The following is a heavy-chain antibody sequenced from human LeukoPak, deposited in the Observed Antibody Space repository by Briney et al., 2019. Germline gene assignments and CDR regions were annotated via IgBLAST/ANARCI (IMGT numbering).Heavy chain of an antibody. V-gene: IGHV4-59*01. CDR3: ARGGGYAGPIGY. CDR2: IYHSGST. J-gene: IGHJ4*02. Sequence: SETLSLTCTLSGGSISTYYWSWIRQPPGKGLEWIGYIYHSGSTNYIPSLKSRVTISVDTSKNQFSLKLSSVTAADTAVYYCARGGGYAGPIGYWGQGALVTVSS. CDR1: GGSISTYY. D-gene: IGHD5-12*01.